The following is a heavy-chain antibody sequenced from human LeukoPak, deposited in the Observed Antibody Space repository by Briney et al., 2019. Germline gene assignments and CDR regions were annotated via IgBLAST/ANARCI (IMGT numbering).Heavy chain of an antibody. CDR2: ISYSGST. Sequence: SETLSLTCTVSGGSISSRSYYWGWIRQPPGKGLEWIGSISYSGSTYYNPSLKSRVTISVDTSKNQFSLRLRSVTAADTAVYYCARVGIYYDSSGYYWPHWFDPWGQGTLVTVSS. J-gene: IGHJ5*02. D-gene: IGHD3-22*01. CDR1: GGSISSRSYY. V-gene: IGHV4-39*07. CDR3: ARVGIYYDSSGYYWPHWFDP.